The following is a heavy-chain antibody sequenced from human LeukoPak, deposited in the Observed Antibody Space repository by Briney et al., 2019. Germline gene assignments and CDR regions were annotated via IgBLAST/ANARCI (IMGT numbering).Heavy chain of an antibody. CDR2: IYHSGST. Sequence: PSETLSLTCAVSGGSISSSNWWSWVRQPPGKGLEWIGEIYHSGSTNYNPSLKSRVTISVDKSKNQFSLKLSSVTAADTAVYYCARAPAAAGPGDAFDIWGQGTMVTVSS. J-gene: IGHJ3*02. CDR1: GGSISSSNW. CDR3: ARAPAAAGPGDAFDI. D-gene: IGHD6-13*01. V-gene: IGHV4-4*02.